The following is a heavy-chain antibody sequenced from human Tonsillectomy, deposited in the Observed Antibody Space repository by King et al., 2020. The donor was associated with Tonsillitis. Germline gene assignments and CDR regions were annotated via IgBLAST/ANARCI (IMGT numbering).Heavy chain of an antibody. V-gene: IGHV1-46*03. Sequence: QLVQSGAEVKKPGASVKVSCKASGHTFTSYFVHWVRQAPGQGLEWMGIFNPGGGNTKYAKKFQGRVTMTRDTSTSTVYMELRSLRSEDTAVYYCASAEVVDNAPYYYGMDVWGQGTSVIVSS. CDR2: FNPGGGNT. J-gene: IGHJ6*02. D-gene: IGHD1-1*01. CDR1: GHTFTSYF. CDR3: ASAEVVDNAPYYYGMDV.